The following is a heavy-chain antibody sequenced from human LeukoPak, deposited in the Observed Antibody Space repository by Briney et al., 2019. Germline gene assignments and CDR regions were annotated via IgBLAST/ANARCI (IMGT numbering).Heavy chain of an antibody. V-gene: IGHV3-43*02. J-gene: IGHJ5*02. Sequence: GGSLRLSCAASGFTFDDYAMHWVRQAREKGLEWVSLISGDGGSTYYADSVKGRFTISRDNSKNSLYLQMNSLRTEDTALYYCAKVGGNYHDNSGYGTWGQGTLVTVSS. CDR1: GFTFDDYA. D-gene: IGHD3-22*01. CDR3: AKVGGNYHDNSGYGT. CDR2: ISGDGGST.